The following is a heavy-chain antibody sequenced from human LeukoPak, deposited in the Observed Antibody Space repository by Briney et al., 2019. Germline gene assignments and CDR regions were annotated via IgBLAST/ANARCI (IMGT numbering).Heavy chain of an antibody. Sequence: SSQTLSLTCTVSGGSISSGGYYWTWIRQHPGKGLEWIGYIYYSGSTYYNPSLKSRVTISVDTSKNQFSLKLSSATAADTAVYYCARVLDLSKRGLDAFDIWGQGTMVTVSS. J-gene: IGHJ3*02. CDR1: GGSISSGGYY. V-gene: IGHV4-31*03. D-gene: IGHD3-16*01. CDR2: IYYSGST. CDR3: ARVLDLSKRGLDAFDI.